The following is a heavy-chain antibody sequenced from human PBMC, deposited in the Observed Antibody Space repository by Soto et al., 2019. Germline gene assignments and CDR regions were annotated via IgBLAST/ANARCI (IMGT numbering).Heavy chain of an antibody. CDR3: VREGKWDLEIES. V-gene: IGHV4-30-4*01. Sequence: QVQLQESGPGLVKPSQTLSLTCTVSGGSIRSGDYYWSWIRQPPGKGLEWIGYSYYSGSTYYNPSLKSRVTISVDTSKKQFSLKLSSVTAADTDVYYCVREGKWDLEIESWGQGTLVTVSS. D-gene: IGHD1-26*01. CDR2: SYYSGST. CDR1: GGSIRSGDYY. J-gene: IGHJ4*01.